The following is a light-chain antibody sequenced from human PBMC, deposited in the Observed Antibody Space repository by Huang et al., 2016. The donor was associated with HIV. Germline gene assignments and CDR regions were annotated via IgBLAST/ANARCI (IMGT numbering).Light chain of an antibody. V-gene: IGKV1-39*01. CDR1: DNLANS. J-gene: IGKJ2*01. CDR2: GAS. CDR3: QQSHSIPHT. Sequence: DTQMTQSPSSLSASVGDRVTITCRTSDNLANSLNWYQQKSGAAPVLLIDGASNLQTGVSSRFSGGGSGTDFTLTITNLRPEDFATYYCQQSHSIPHTFGQGTRLE.